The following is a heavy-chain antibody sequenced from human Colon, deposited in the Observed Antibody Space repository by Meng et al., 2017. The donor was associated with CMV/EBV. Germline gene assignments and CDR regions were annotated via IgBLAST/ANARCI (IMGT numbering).Heavy chain of an antibody. V-gene: IGHV4-34*01. CDR2: INHSGST. Sequence: SETLSLTCAVYGGSSSGYYWSWIRQPPGKGLEWLGDINHSGSTNYKSSLKSRVTISVDTSKNQFSLRLNSVTAADTAVYYCARVPTVVTVPVRYYYYSLDVWGQGTLVTVSS. CDR1: GGSSSGYY. D-gene: IGHD2-2*01. CDR3: ARVPTVVTVPVRYYYYSLDV. J-gene: IGHJ6*02.